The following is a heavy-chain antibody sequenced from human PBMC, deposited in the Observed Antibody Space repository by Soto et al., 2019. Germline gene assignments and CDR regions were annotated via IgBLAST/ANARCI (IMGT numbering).Heavy chain of an antibody. CDR2: IWYDGSNK. D-gene: IGHD4-17*01. CDR1: GFTFSSYG. J-gene: IGHJ4*02. V-gene: IGHV3-33*01. CDR3: ARPVRPAVTTGLMGY. Sequence: QVQLVESGGGVVQPGRSLRLSCAASGFTFSSYGMHWVRQAPGKGLEWVAVIWYDGSNKYYADSVKGRFTISRDNSKNKLYRQMNSLRAEDTAVYYCARPVRPAVTTGLMGYWGQGTLVTVSS.